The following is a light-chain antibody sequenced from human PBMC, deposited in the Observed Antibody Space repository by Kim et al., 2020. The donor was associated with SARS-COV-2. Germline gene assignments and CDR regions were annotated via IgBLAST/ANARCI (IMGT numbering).Light chain of an antibody. Sequence: QSITISCTGTSSDVGDYGYVSCYQQHPRKAPKLMIYVVNDRTSRVSNRFSGSKSGNTATLTISGLQAEEEADYYYNSYTCSSTLGVFGGGTQLTVL. CDR3: NSYTCSSTLGV. CDR2: VVN. J-gene: IGLJ3*02. V-gene: IGLV2-14*03. CDR1: SSDVGDYGY.